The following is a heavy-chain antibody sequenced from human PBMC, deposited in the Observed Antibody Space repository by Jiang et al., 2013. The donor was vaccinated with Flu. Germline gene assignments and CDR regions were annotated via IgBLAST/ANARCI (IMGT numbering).Heavy chain of an antibody. CDR1: DDSINSGSYS. CDR3: ARIRWLYCYMTGCGGGFDR. CDR2: ISNTAT. Sequence: PGLVKPSQTLSLSCTVSDDSINSGSYSWNWIRQSPEKGLEWIGYISNTATAYNPTLQSRVSMSRDVSGNRFSLSLTSVTAADTAVYYCARIRWLYCYMTGCGGGFDRWGQGALVTVSS. D-gene: IGHD1-14*01. V-gene: IGHV4-31*03. J-gene: IGHJ4*02.